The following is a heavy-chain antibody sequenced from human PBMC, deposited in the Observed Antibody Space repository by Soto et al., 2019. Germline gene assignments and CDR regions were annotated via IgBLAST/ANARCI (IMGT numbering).Heavy chain of an antibody. D-gene: IGHD1-7*01. CDR2: IFSNDEK. CDR1: GSSLSNARMG. CDR3: ARILAGTTLYYFDY. V-gene: IGHV2-26*01. J-gene: IGHJ4*02. Sequence: SGPTLVNPTETLTLTCTVSGSSLSNARMGVSWIRQPPGKALEWLAHIFSNDEKSYSTSLKSRLTISKDTSKSQVVLTMTNMDPVDTATYYCARILAGTTLYYFDYWGQGTLVTVSS.